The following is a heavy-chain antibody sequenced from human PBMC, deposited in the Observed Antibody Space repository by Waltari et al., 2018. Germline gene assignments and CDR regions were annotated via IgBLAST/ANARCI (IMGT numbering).Heavy chain of an antibody. Sequence: QLQLQESGPGLVKPSETLSLTCTVSGGSISSSSYYWGWIRQPPRKGLEWIGSIYYSGNTYYNPSLKSRVTISVDTSKNQFSLNLTSVTAADTAVYYCARVVDYDILTGRMYYFDYWGQGTLVTVSS. CDR3: ARVVDYDILTGRMYYFDY. J-gene: IGHJ4*02. CDR2: IYYSGNT. CDR1: GGSISSSSYY. V-gene: IGHV4-39*07. D-gene: IGHD3-9*01.